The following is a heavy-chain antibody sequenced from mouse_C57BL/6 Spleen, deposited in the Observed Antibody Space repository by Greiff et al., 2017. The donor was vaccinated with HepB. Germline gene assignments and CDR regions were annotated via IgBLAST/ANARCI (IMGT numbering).Heavy chain of an antibody. V-gene: IGHV10-1*01. CDR1: GFSFNTYA. D-gene: IGHD2-4*01. Sequence: EVQGVESGGGLVQPKGSLKLSCAASGFSFNTYAMNWVRQAPGKGLEWVARIRSKSNNYATYYADSVKDRFTISRDDSESMLYLQMNNLKTEDTAMYYCVRDDYDEDAMDYWGQGTSVTVSS. CDR2: IRSKSNNYAT. J-gene: IGHJ4*01. CDR3: VRDDYDEDAMDY.